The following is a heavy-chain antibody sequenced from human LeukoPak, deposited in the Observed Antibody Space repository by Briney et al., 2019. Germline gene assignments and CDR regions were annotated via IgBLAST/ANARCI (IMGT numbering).Heavy chain of an antibody. J-gene: IGHJ5*02. CDR3: ARTILWFGELWPWFDP. CDR2: INHSGST. Sequence: SETLSLTCAVYGGSFSGYYWSWIRQPPGKGLEWIGEINHSGSTNYNPSLKSRVTISVDTSKNQFSLKLSSVTAADTAVYYCARTILWFGELWPWFDPWGQGTLVTVSS. CDR1: GGSFSGYY. D-gene: IGHD3-10*01. V-gene: IGHV4-34*01.